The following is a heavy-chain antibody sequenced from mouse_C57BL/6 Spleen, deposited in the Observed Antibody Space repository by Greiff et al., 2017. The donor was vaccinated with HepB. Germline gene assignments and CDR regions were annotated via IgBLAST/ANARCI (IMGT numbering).Heavy chain of an antibody. Sequence: VQLQQSGAELVKPGASVKISCKASGYAFSSYWMNWVKQRPGKGLEWIGQIYPGDGDTNYNGKFKGKATLTADTSSSTAYMQLSSLTSEDSAVYFCARRTTVVANDYWGQGTTLTVSS. CDR2: IYPGDGDT. D-gene: IGHD1-1*01. CDR1: GYAFSSYW. CDR3: ARRTTVVANDY. J-gene: IGHJ2*01. V-gene: IGHV1-80*01.